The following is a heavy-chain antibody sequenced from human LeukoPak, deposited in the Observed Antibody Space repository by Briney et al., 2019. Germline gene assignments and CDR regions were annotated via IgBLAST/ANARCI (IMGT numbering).Heavy chain of an antibody. V-gene: IGHV4-34*01. CDR3: ARLKSNDFWSGYYTEVGRDAFDI. D-gene: IGHD3-3*01. Sequence: SGTLSLTCAVYGGSFSGYYWSWIRQPPGKGLEWIGEINHSGSTNYNPSLKNRLTISVDTSKNQFSLKLSSVTAADTAVYYCARLKSNDFWSGYYTEVGRDAFDIWGQGTMVTVSS. CDR1: GGSFSGYY. CDR2: INHSGST. J-gene: IGHJ3*02.